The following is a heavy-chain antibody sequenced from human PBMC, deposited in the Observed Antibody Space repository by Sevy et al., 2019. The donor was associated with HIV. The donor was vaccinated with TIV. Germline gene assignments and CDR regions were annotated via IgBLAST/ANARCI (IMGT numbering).Heavy chain of an antibody. CDR1: GFTFSSYA. Sequence: GGSLRLSCAASGFTFSSYAMSWVRQAPGKGLEWDSAISGSGGSTYYADSVKGRFTISRDNSKNTLYLQMNSLRAEDTAVYYCANNAYSSSWRDWYFDLWGRGTLVTVSS. D-gene: IGHD6-13*01. CDR3: ANNAYSSSWRDWYFDL. V-gene: IGHV3-23*01. J-gene: IGHJ2*01. CDR2: ISGSGGST.